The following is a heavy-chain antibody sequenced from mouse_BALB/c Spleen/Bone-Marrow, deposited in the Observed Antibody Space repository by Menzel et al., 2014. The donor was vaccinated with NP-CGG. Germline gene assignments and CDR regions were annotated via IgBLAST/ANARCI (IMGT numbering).Heavy chain of an antibody. CDR3: AREDPGALDY. CDR1: GFSLTGYA. CDR2: IWGDGST. V-gene: IGHV2-6-7*01. Sequence: QVHVKQSGPGLVAPSQSLSITCTVSGFSLTGYAVNWVRQPPGKGLEWLGMIWGDGSTDYNSALKSRLSISEDNSKSQVFLKMNSLQTDDTARYYCAREDPGALDYWGQGTSVTVSS. J-gene: IGHJ4*01.